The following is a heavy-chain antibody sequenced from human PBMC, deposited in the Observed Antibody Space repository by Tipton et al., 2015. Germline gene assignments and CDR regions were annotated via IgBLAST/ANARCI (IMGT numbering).Heavy chain of an antibody. D-gene: IGHD5-24*01. CDR3: ARVKKEMATITARPSPRYFDL. CDR1: GGSVSSGGYY. CDR2: IYYSGSA. J-gene: IGHJ2*01. Sequence: TLSLTCSVSGGSVSSGGYYWNWIRQPPGKGLEWIAYIYYSGSANYNPSLQSRVTISVDTSKNQFSLQLSSVTAADTAVYYCARVKKEMATITARPSPRYFDLWGRGTLVTVSS. V-gene: IGHV4-61*08.